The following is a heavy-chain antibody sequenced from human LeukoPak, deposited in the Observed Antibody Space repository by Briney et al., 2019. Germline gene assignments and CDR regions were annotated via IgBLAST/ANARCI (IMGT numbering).Heavy chain of an antibody. J-gene: IGHJ6*02. CDR3: ARDPTVTVGGMDV. CDR1: GFTFSSYS. CDR2: ISSSSTYI. V-gene: IGHV3-21*01. D-gene: IGHD4-17*01. Sequence: GRSLRLSCAASGFTFSSYSMNWVRQAPGKGLEWVSSISSSSTYIFYADSVKGRFTISRDNAKNSLFLQMNSLRAEDTAVYYCARDPTVTVGGMDVWGQRTTVIVSS.